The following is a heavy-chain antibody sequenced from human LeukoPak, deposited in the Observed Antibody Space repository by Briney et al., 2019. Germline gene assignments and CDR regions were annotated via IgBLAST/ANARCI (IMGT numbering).Heavy chain of an antibody. Sequence: PGGSLRLSCAASGFTFSSYWMHWVRQAPGKGLVWVSRINSDGSSTSYADSVKGRFTISRDTAKNPLYLQMNSLRAEDTAVYYCARLLTSSLIDYWGQGTLVTVSS. D-gene: IGHD4/OR15-4a*01. J-gene: IGHJ4*02. CDR2: INSDGSST. CDR3: ARLLTSSLIDY. CDR1: GFTFSSYW. V-gene: IGHV3-74*01.